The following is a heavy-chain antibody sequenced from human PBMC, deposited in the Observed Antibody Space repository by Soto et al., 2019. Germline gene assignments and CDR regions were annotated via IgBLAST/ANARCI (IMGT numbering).Heavy chain of an antibody. CDR2: ITGGGDNT. CDR3: TQNGGSRDWLTVN. D-gene: IGHD3-9*01. V-gene: IGHV3-23*01. CDR1: GFTFTSYA. Sequence: EVQLLESGGDLVQPGGSLRLSCAASGFTFTSYAMSWILQDPGKGLEWVSAITGGGDNTSYADSVKGRVTISRDNSKNTLYLQMNSRRAEDTAFYYCTQNGGSRDWLTVNWGQGTLVTGSS. J-gene: IGHJ4*02.